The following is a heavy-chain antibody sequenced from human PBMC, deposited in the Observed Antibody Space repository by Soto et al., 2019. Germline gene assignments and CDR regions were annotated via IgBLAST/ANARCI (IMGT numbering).Heavy chain of an antibody. D-gene: IGHD3-9*01. J-gene: IGHJ5*02. CDR1: VYSFTSYW. V-gene: IGHV5-51*01. CDR2: IYPGNSET. Sequence: EVQLVQSGAEVKKPGESLKISCKGSVYSFTSYWTGWVRQMPGKGLDWMGIIYPGNSETAYSPSFQGQVTISADKSTSPTYMQWSSLTASDTAIYYCARQGRTGSKWIDPWGQGTLVTVSS. CDR3: ARQGRTGSKWIDP.